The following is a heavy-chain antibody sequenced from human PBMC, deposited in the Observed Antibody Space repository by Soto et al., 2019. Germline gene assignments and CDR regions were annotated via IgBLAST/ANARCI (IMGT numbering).Heavy chain of an antibody. V-gene: IGHV4-59*02. Sequence: KAPETLSPTCFVSGRSVTSHHSSWIRHFPGQGLQWIAYTSYTGNNTYNPSLQTRATIPLTTSKNQLSLKLTSLTPADTPVFSVARDMHAGFTHYFDPWGQGTLVTVSS. J-gene: IGHJ5*02. CDR3: ARDMHAGFTHYFDP. CDR1: GRSVTSHH. CDR2: TSYTGNN. D-gene: IGHD1-26*01.